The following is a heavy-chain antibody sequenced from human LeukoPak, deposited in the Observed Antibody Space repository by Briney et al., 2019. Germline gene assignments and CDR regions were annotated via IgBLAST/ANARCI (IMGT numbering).Heavy chain of an antibody. V-gene: IGHV4-34*01. CDR1: GGSFSGYY. D-gene: IGHD3-9*01. CDR2: INHSGST. J-gene: IGHJ5*01. CDR3: ARVVLRYFDWSRLAWFDS. Sequence: SETLSLTCAVYGGSFSGYYWSWIRQPPGKGLEWIGEINHSGSTNYNPSLKSRVTISVDTSKNQFSLKLSSVTAADTAVYYCARVVLRYFDWSRLAWFDSWGQGTLVTVSS.